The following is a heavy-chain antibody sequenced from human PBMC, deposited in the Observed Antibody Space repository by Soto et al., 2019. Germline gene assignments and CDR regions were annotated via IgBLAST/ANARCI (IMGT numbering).Heavy chain of an antibody. D-gene: IGHD2-15*01. Sequence: QVQLVQSGAEVRKPGSSVRVSCKASGGSFNRHTISWVRQAPGQGLEWMGGIIPIFGTANYAQKFQGRVTITADESTSTAYMELSSLRSEDTAVYYCARDLDCSGGSCYAGRYYYYGMDVWGQGTTVTVSS. J-gene: IGHJ6*02. CDR1: GGSFNRHT. CDR3: ARDLDCSGGSCYAGRYYYYGMDV. V-gene: IGHV1-69*01. CDR2: IIPIFGTA.